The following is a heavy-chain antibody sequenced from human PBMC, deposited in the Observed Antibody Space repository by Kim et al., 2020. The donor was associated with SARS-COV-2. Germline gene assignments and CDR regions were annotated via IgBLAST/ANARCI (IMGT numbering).Heavy chain of an antibody. CDR2: IYYSGST. Sequence: SETLSLTCTVSGGSISSYYWSWIRQPPGKGLEWIGYIYYSGSTNYNPSLKSRVTISVGTSKNQFSLKLSSVTAADTAVYYCARVKGSSSTCDYWGQGTLVTVSS. CDR3: ARVKGSSSTCDY. J-gene: IGHJ4*02. CDR1: GGSISSYY. V-gene: IGHV4-59*01. D-gene: IGHD6-6*01.